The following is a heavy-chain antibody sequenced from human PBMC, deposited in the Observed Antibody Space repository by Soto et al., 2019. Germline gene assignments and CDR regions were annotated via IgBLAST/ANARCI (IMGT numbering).Heavy chain of an antibody. CDR2: FFYSGST. CDR3: ARDKITGLFDY. V-gene: IGHV4-59*01. CDR1: GGSISSYY. J-gene: IGHJ4*02. D-gene: IGHD2-8*02. Sequence: SETLSLTCTVSGGSISSYYWSWIRQPPGKGLEWIGYFFYSGSTNYNPSLKSRVTISVDTSKNQFSLKLNSVTAVDTAVYYCARDKITGLFDYWGQGTLVTVSS.